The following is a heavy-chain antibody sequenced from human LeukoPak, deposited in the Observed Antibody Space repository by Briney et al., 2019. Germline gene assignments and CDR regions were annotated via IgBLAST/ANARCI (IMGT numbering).Heavy chain of an antibody. CDR3: ARHRAGYHFDW. J-gene: IGHJ4*02. CDR2: INHSGST. Sequence: SETLSLTCAVYGGSFSGYYWSWIRQPPGKGLEWIGEINHSGSTNYNPSLKSRVTISVDTSKNQFSLKLSSVTAADTAVYYCARHRAGYHFDWWGQGTLVTVSS. CDR1: GGSFSGYY. D-gene: IGHD5-12*01. V-gene: IGHV4-34*01.